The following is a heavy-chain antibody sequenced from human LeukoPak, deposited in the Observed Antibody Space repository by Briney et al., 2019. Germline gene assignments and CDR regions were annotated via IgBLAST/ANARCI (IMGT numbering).Heavy chain of an antibody. D-gene: IGHD3-16*01. CDR3: ARGYDYFDY. V-gene: IGHV3-53*01. CDR1: GFSVSSTS. CDR2: IFSGGST. J-gene: IGHJ4*02. Sequence: GGSLRLSCAASGFSVSSTSMTWVRQAPGKGLDWVSVIFSGGSTYYADSVKGRFTISRDNSKNTVYLEMNSLRAEDTAVYYCARGYDYFDYWGQGTLVTVSS.